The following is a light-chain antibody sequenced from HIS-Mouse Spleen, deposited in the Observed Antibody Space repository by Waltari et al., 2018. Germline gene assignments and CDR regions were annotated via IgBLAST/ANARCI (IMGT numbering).Light chain of an antibody. CDR3: AAWDDSLSGPV. CDR1: SSNIGTNY. V-gene: IGLV1-47*01. CDR2: RNN. J-gene: IGLJ3*02. Sequence: QSVLTQQPSASGTPGQRVTISCSGSSSNIGTNYVYWYQHLPGTAPKPLIYRNNQRPSGVPDRFSGSKSGTSASLAISGLRSEDEADYYCAAWDDSLSGPVFGGGTKLTVL.